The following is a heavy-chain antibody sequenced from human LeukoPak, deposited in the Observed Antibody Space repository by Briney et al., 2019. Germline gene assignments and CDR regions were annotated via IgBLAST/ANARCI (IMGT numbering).Heavy chain of an antibody. V-gene: IGHV4-4*02. CDR3: AREGGVAAFDI. D-gene: IGHD2-8*02. Sequence: PSETLSLTCTVSGASMNSSNWWSWVRQSPGKGLEWIGEIYRSGSTNYNPSLKSRVTISLDKSQNQFSLKLSSVTAADTAVYYCAREGGVAAFDIWGQGTMVTVSS. CDR2: IYRSGST. J-gene: IGHJ3*02. CDR1: GASMNSSNW.